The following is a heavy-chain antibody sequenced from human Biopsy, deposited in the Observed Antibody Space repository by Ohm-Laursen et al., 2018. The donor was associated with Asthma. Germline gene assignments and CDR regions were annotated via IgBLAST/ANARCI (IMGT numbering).Heavy chain of an antibody. D-gene: IGHD4-17*01. V-gene: IGHV1-24*01. J-gene: IGHJ4*02. CDR1: GYSPTDLS. CDR3: ASDFPKDYVRYNFQF. Sequence: SVKVSCKISGYSPTDLSMHWVRQAPGQGLEWMGGHDHEEGGTVDARRFQGRVTMTEDTSTDTSYMELSSLSSDDTAVYYCASDFPKDYVRYNFQFWGQGTLVTVSS. CDR2: HDHEEGGT.